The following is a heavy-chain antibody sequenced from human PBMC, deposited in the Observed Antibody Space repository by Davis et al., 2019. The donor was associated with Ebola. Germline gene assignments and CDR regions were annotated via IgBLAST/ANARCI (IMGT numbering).Heavy chain of an antibody. CDR3: ARLALYCSGGSCYLGDVDY. CDR2: IIPIFGTA. J-gene: IGHJ4*02. Sequence: SVKVSCKASGGTFSSYAISWVRQAPGQGLEWMGGIIPIFGTANYAQKFQGRVTITADKSTSTAYMELSSLRSDDTAVYYCARLALYCSGGSCYLGDVDYWGQGTLVTVSS. D-gene: IGHD2-15*01. V-gene: IGHV1-69*06. CDR1: GGTFSSYA.